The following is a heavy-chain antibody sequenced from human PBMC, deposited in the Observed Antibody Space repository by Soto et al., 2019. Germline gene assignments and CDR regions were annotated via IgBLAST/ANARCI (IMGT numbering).Heavy chain of an antibody. CDR2: IYYSGST. J-gene: IGHJ4*02. V-gene: IGHV4-31*03. Sequence: SETLPLTCTVSGGSISSGGYYWSWIRQHPGKGLEWIGYIYYSGSTYYDPSLKSRVTISVDTSKNQFSLKLSSVTAADTAVYYCARVYYGSGSYYIFDYWGQGTLVTVSS. D-gene: IGHD3-10*01. CDR1: GGSISSGGYY. CDR3: ARVYYGSGSYYIFDY.